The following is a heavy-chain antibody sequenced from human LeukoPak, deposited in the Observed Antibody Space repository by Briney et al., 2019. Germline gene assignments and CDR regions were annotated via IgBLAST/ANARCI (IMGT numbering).Heavy chain of an antibody. V-gene: IGHV4-59*08. CDR1: GGSISSYY. Sequence: PSETLSLTCTVSGGSISSYYWSWIRQPPGKGLEWIGCIYYSGSTNYNPSLKSRVTISVDTSKNQFSLKLSSVTAADTAVYYCARIACSGGSCHSGGYWGQGTLVTVSS. D-gene: IGHD2-15*01. CDR2: IYYSGST. J-gene: IGHJ4*02. CDR3: ARIACSGGSCHSGGY.